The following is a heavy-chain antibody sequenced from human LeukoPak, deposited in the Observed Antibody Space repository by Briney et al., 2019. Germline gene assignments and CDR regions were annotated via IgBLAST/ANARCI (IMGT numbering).Heavy chain of an antibody. CDR1: GGSISSSSYY. D-gene: IGHD2-2*01. CDR2: IYYSGST. J-gene: IGHJ4*02. Sequence: SETLSLTCTVSGGSISSSSYYWGWIRQPPGKGLEWIGSIYYSGSTYYNPSLKSRVTISVDTSKNQFSLKLSSVTAADTAVYYCARARELGYQLPGTKDFDYWGQGTLVTVSS. CDR3: ARARELGYQLPGTKDFDY. V-gene: IGHV4-39*07.